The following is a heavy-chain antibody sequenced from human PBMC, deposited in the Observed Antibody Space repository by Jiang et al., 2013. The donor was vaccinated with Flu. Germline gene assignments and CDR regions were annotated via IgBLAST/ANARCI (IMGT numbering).Heavy chain of an antibody. CDR1: GGSISSYY. V-gene: IGHV4-59*01. CDR3: ARAPYSSSWLIFDY. CDR2: IYYSGGT. Sequence: LLKPSETLSLTCTVSGGSISSYYWSWIRQPPGKGLEWIGYIYYSGGTNYNPSLKSRVTISVDTSKNQFSLKLSSVTAADTAVYYCARAPYSSSWLIFDYWGQGTLVTVSS. D-gene: IGHD6-13*01. J-gene: IGHJ4*02.